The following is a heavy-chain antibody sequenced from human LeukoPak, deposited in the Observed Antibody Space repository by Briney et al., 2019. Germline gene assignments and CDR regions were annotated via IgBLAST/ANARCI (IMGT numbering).Heavy chain of an antibody. CDR3: ARAPRAYCSGGSCYFDY. CDR1: GGSFSGYY. CDR2: INHSGST. J-gene: IGHJ4*02. V-gene: IGHV4-34*01. D-gene: IGHD2-15*01. Sequence: SETLSLTCAVYGGSFSGYYWSWIRQPPGKGLEWIGEINHSGSTNYNPSLKSRVTISVDTSKNQFSLKLSSVTAADTAVYYCARAPRAYCSGGSCYFDYWGQGTLVTVSS.